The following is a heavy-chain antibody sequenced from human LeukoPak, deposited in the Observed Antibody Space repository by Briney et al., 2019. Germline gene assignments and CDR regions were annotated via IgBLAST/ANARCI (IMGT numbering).Heavy chain of an antibody. CDR3: ARDGGFYSSGWPRENWFDP. V-gene: IGHV4-61*01. Sequence: PSETLSLTCTVSGGSISSSSYYWGWIRQPPGKGLEWIGDIYYSGSTNYSPSLKSRVTISVDTSKNQFSLRLSSVTAADTAVYYCARDGGFYSSGWPRENWFDPWGQGTLVIVSS. CDR2: IYYSGST. D-gene: IGHD6-19*01. J-gene: IGHJ5*02. CDR1: GGSISSSSYY.